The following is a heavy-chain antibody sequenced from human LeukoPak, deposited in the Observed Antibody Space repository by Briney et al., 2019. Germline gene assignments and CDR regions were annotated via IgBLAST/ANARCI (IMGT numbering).Heavy chain of an antibody. CDR1: GYTFTSYD. V-gene: IGHV1-8*01. Sequence: GASVKVSCKASGYTFTSYDINWVRQATGQGLEWMGWVNPNSGNTGYAQKFQGRVTMTRNTSISTAYMELSRLRSDDTAVYYCARGGPSQLPTHYYYMDVWGKGTTVTVSS. CDR3: ARGGPSQLPTHYYYMDV. CDR2: VNPNSGNT. J-gene: IGHJ6*03. D-gene: IGHD2-2*01.